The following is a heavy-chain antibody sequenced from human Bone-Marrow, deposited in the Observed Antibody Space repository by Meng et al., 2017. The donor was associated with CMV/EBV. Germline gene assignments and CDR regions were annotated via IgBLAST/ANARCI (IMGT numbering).Heavy chain of an antibody. CDR2: INPNSGGT. CDR1: GYTFTDYY. Sequence: ASVKVSCKASGYTFTDYYMHWVRQAPGQGLEWMGWINPNSGGTNYAQKFQGRVTMTRDTSISTAYMELSRLRSDDTAVYYCTRRAGGGARYYYYGMDVWGQGTTVTVSS. J-gene: IGHJ6*02. CDR3: TRRAGGGARYYYYGMDV. D-gene: IGHD4-23*01. V-gene: IGHV1-2*02.